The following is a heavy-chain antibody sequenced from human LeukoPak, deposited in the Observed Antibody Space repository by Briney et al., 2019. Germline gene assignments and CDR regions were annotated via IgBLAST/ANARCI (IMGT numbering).Heavy chain of an antibody. CDR1: GFTFSSYG. CDR2: ISSDGSIT. Sequence: GRSLRLSCAASGFTFSSYGMHWVRQAPGKGLVWVSRISSDGSITSYADSVKGRFTISRDNAKNTLYLQMNSLRAEDTAVYYCARHLNYYLDYWGQGTLVTVSS. J-gene: IGHJ4*02. V-gene: IGHV3-74*01. CDR3: ARHLNYYLDY. D-gene: IGHD3-10*01.